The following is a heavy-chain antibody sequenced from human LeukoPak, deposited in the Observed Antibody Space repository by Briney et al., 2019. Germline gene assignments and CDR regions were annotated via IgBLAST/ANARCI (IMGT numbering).Heavy chain of an antibody. D-gene: IGHD5-12*01. CDR2: ISGSGATT. J-gene: IGHJ4*02. Sequence: GGSLRLSCAASGFTFSSYAMSWVRQAPGKGLEWVSAISGSGATTYYADSVKGRFTISRDNSKKTMYLQMSSLRAEDTAVYYCAKRSGGYSGYDLDYWGQGTLVTVSS. V-gene: IGHV3-23*01. CDR1: GFTFSSYA. CDR3: AKRSGGYSGYDLDY.